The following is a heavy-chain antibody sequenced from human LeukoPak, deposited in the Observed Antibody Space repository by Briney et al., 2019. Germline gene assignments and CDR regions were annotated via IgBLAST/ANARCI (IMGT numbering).Heavy chain of an antibody. CDR1: GFSFSSYG. V-gene: IGHV3-30*03. CDR3: ARDGTSYGMDV. J-gene: IGHJ6*02. CDR2: ISYDGSNK. D-gene: IGHD1-1*01. Sequence: TGRSLRLSCAASGFSFSSYGMHWVRQPPGKGLEWVAFISYDGSNKYYADSVKGRFTISRDNSQNTVYLQMNSLRGEDTAVYYCARDGTSYGMDVWGHGTTVAVSS.